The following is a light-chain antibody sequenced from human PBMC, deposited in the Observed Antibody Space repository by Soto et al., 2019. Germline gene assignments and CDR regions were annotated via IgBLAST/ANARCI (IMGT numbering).Light chain of an antibody. CDR1: QGISSW. CDR3: QQSYSTPWT. J-gene: IGKJ1*01. CDR2: AAS. Sequence: IQMTQSPSSMSASVGDKVTITCRASQGISSWLDWYQQKPGKAPKLLIYAASSLQSGVPPRFGGSGSGTDFTLTISSLQPEDFATYFCQQSYSTPWTFGQGTKVDIK. V-gene: IGKV1-39*01.